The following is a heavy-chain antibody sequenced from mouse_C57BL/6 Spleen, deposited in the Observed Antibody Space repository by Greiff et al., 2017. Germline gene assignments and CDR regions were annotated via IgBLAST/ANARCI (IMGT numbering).Heavy chain of an antibody. Sequence: QLQQSGAELVRPGASVKLSCTASGFNIKDYYMHWVKQRPEQGLEWIGRIDPEDGDTEYAPKFQGKATMTADTSSNTAYLQLSSLTSEDTAVYYCTSITTVVAPGFAYWGQGTLVTVSA. V-gene: IGHV14-1*01. CDR2: IDPEDGDT. CDR1: GFNIKDYY. J-gene: IGHJ3*01. D-gene: IGHD1-1*01. CDR3: TSITTVVAPGFAY.